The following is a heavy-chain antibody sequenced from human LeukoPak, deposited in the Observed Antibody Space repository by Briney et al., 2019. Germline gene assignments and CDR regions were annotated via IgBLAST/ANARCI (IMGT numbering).Heavy chain of an antibody. D-gene: IGHD3-16*01. V-gene: IGHV3-7*05. J-gene: IGHJ3*02. CDR1: GFTFSRFW. CDR3: ARDVEGGTFDI. CDR2: IDQSGGRN. Sequence: GGSLRLSCAASGFTFSRFWMNWVRQAPGRGLEWVANIDQSGGRNNYVDSVKGRFTISRDNAKNSLFLEMSSLRADDTAVYFCARDVEGGTFDIWGQGTTVTVSS.